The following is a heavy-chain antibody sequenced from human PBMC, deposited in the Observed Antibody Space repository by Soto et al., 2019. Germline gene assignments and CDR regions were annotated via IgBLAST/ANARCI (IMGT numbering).Heavy chain of an antibody. J-gene: IGHJ4*02. D-gene: IGHD3-22*01. V-gene: IGHV1-24*01. CDR1: GYTLTELS. CDR2: FDPEDGET. Sequence: GASVKVSCMVSGYTLTELSMHWVRQAPGKGLEWMGGFDPEDGETIYAQKFQGRVTMTEDTSTDTAYMELSSLRSEDTAVYYCATAYDSSGPSDYWGQGTLVTVSS. CDR3: ATAYDSSGPSDY.